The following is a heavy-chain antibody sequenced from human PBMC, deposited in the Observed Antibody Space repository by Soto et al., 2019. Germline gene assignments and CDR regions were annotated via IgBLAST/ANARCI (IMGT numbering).Heavy chain of an antibody. CDR3: AREPATAKPEGVDF. Sequence: QVQLVQSGAEVRKPGASVKVSCKASGYTFRDYYIHWVRQAPGQGREWMGWINPNSGGTKYAPKFQGGVTMTRDTSITTAYMELSRLRSVATAVYYCAREPATAKPEGVDFWGQGTLVTVSS. CDR1: GYTFRDYY. D-gene: IGHD1-1*01. V-gene: IGHV1-2*02. CDR2: INPNSGGT. J-gene: IGHJ4*02.